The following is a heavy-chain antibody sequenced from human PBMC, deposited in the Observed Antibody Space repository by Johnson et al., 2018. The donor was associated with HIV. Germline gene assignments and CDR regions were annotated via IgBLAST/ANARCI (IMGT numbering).Heavy chain of an antibody. CDR2: ISYDGSNK. V-gene: IGHV3-30*14. Sequence: VQLVESGGGVVQPGRSLRLSCAVSGFTLSSYAMHWFRQAPGKGLVWVAVISYDGSNKDYADSVKGRFTISRDNSKNTVYLLMNSLRGEDTAVYYCARILLGYCRAWGQGTMVTVSS. D-gene: IGHD2-15*01. CDR1: GFTLSSYA. CDR3: ARILLGYCRA. J-gene: IGHJ3*01.